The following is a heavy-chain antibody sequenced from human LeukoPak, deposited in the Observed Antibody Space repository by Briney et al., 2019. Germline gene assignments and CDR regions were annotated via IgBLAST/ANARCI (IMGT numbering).Heavy chain of an antibody. CDR1: GYTFTSYD. CDR3: ARDLVPAANRAPY. Sequence: ASVKVSCKASGYTFTSYDINWVRQAPGQGLEWMGWISGYNGNTNYAQKFQGRVTMTTDTSTSTASMELRSLRSDDTAVYYCARDLVPAANRAPYWGQGTLVTVSS. J-gene: IGHJ4*02. CDR2: ISGYNGNT. V-gene: IGHV1-18*01. D-gene: IGHD2-2*01.